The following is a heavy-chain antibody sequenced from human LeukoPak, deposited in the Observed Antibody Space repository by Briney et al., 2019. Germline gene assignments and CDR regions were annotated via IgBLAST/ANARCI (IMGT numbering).Heavy chain of an antibody. CDR1: GGTFSSYA. J-gene: IGHJ4*02. CDR2: IIPIFGTA. Sequence: ASVKVSCKASGGTFSSYAISWVRQAPGQGLEWTGGIIPIFGTANYAQKFQGRVTITTDESTSTAYMELSSLRSEDTAVYYCARLFDGGYPFDYWGQGTLVTVSS. CDR3: ARLFDGGYPFDY. V-gene: IGHV1-69*05. D-gene: IGHD2-15*01.